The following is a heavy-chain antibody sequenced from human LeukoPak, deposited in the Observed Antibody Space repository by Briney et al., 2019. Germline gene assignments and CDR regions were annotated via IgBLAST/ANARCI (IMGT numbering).Heavy chain of an antibody. V-gene: IGHV6-1*01. J-gene: IGHJ6*03. CDR1: GDSASSNSAA. CDR2: TYYRSKWYN. Sequence: SQTLSLTCAISGDSASSNSAAWNWIRQSPSRGLEWLGRTYYRSKWYNDYAVSVKSRITINPDTSKNQFSLQLNSVTPEDTAVYYCARGVGYCSSTSCYVYYYYYYYMDVWGKGTTVTVSS. D-gene: IGHD2-2*01. CDR3: ARGVGYCSSTSCYVYYYYYYYMDV.